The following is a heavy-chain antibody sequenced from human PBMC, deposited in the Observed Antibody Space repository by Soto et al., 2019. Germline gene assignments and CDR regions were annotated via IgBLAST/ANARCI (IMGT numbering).Heavy chain of an antibody. Sequence: ASVKVSCKASGYTFTSYGISWARQAPRQGLEWMGWISAYNGNTNYAQKLQGRVTMTTDTSTSTAYMELRSLRSDDTAVYYCARVRQNFGWIVGAGGDVFDIWGKGTLVTVS. J-gene: IGHJ3*02. V-gene: IGHV1-18*01. CDR3: ARVRQNFGWIVGAGGDVFDI. CDR1: GYTFTSYG. CDR2: ISAYNGNT. D-gene: IGHD2-15*01.